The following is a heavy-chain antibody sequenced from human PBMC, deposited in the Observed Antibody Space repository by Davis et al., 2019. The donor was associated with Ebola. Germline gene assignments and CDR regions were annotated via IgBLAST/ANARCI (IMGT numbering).Heavy chain of an antibody. CDR2: IYYSGST. CDR3: ARARGWYLSLGD. D-gene: IGHD6-19*01. J-gene: IGHJ4*02. Sequence: GSLRLSCTVSGGSISSYYWSWIRQPPGKGLEWIGYIYYSGSTNYNPSLKSRVTISVDTSKNQFSLKLSSVTAADTAVYYCARARGWYLSLGDWGQGTLVTVSS. CDR1: GGSISSYY. V-gene: IGHV4-59*01.